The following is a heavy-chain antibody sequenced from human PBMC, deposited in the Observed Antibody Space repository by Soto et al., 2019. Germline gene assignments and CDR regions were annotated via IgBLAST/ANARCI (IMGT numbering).Heavy chain of an antibody. CDR1: GYTFTSYY. D-gene: IGHD6-19*01. J-gene: IGHJ3*02. V-gene: IGHV1-46*01. Sequence: QVQLVQSGAEVKKPGASVKVSCKASGYTFTSYYMHWVRQAPGQGLEWMGIINPSGGSTSYAQKFQGRVTMTRDTSTSTVYMELSSLRSEDTAVYYCAQSFLAVAGQARIDDAFDIWGQGTMVTVSS. CDR2: INPSGGST. CDR3: AQSFLAVAGQARIDDAFDI.